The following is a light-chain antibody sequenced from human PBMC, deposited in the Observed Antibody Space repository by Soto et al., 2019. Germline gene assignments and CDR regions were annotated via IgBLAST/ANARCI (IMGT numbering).Light chain of an antibody. CDR1: QSVSSSY. V-gene: IGKV3-20*01. Sequence: EIVLTQSPGTRSLSPGERATLTCRASQSVSSSYLAWYQQKPGQAPRLLIYGASSRATGIPDRFSGSGSGTDFTLTISRLEPEAFAVYYCQQYGSSPPYTFGQGTKLEIK. J-gene: IGKJ2*01. CDR2: GAS. CDR3: QQYGSSPPYT.